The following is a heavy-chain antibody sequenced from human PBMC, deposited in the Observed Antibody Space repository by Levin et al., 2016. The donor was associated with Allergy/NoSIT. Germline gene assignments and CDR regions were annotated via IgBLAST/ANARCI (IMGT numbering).Heavy chain of an antibody. D-gene: IGHD5-24*01. CDR3: ARRGTWLQTPSDY. CDR2: IYPGDSDT. V-gene: IGHV5-51*01. Sequence: GESLKISCKGSGYSFTSYWISWVRQMPGKGLEWMGIIYPGDSDTRYSPAFQGQVTISADKSISTAYLQWRSLKASDTAMYYCARRGTWLQTPSDYWGQGTLVTVSS. CDR1: GYSFTSYW. J-gene: IGHJ4*02.